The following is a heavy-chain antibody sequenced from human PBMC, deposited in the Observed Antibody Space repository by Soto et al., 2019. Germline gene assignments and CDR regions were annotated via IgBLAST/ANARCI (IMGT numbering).Heavy chain of an antibody. J-gene: IGHJ5*01. CDR1: GDSVSSNDAT. D-gene: IGHD3-16*01. CDR3: ARLIGNSWLDS. Sequence: SQTLSLTCAISGDSVSSNDATWDWIRQSPSRCLEWLGRTYYRFMLQTDYAVSVKSRISINPDTSNNQVSLQLNSVTPDDTAVYYCARLIGNSWLDSWGQGTLVTVSS. V-gene: IGHV6-1*01. CDR2: TYYRFMLQT.